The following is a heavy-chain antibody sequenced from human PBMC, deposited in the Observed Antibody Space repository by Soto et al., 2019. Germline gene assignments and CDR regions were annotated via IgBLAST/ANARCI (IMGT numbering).Heavy chain of an antibody. CDR3: AKGQRSRRYYFDF. Sequence: EVQLLESGGGLVQPGVSLRLSCAASGFTFSSCAMSWVRQAPGKGLEWVSTISGSGDTTYFADSVKGQFTISRDHSKDTLYLQMSSLRAEDTARYYCAKGQRSRRYYFDFWGQGTLVTVSS. CDR1: GFTFSSCA. J-gene: IGHJ4*02. CDR2: ISGSGDTT. V-gene: IGHV3-23*01.